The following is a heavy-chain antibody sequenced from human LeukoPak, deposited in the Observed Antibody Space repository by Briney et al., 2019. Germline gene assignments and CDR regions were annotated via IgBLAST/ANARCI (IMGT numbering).Heavy chain of an antibody. J-gene: IGHJ4*02. Sequence: GGSLRLSCAASGFTFNYAWMSWVRQAPGKGLEWVALIYRGGSTHYADSVKGRFTISRDNSKNTVYLQMNSLRVEDTAVYYCARANSISWYGNFDYWGQGTLVTVSS. CDR1: GFTFNYAW. CDR2: IYRGGST. CDR3: ARANSISWYGNFDY. D-gene: IGHD6-13*01. V-gene: IGHV3-66*01.